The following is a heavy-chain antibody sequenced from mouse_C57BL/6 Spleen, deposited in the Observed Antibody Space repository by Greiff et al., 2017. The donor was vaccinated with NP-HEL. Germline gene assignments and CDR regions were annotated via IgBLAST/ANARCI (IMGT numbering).Heavy chain of an antibody. V-gene: IGHV2-2*01. J-gene: IGHJ4*01. Sequence: QVQLQQSGPGLVQPSQSLSITCTVSGFSLTSYGVHWVRQSPGKGLEWLGVIWRGGSTDYNAAFISRLSISKDNSKSQVFFKMNSLQADDTAIYYCARNTTVVAKEDYAMDYWGQGTSVTVSS. CDR3: ARNTTVVAKEDYAMDY. CDR1: GFSLTSYG. D-gene: IGHD1-1*01. CDR2: IWRGGST.